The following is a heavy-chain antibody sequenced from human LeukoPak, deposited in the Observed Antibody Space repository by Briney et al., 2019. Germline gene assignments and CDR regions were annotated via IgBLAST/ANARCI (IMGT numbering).Heavy chain of an antibody. CDR3: ARDGSDNWGLFDN. V-gene: IGHV4-39*07. CDR2: HYHTGRI. D-gene: IGHD1-1*01. J-gene: IGHJ4*02. Sequence: SETLSLTCSVSGGSISGTSYCWGWIRQPPGKGPEWIGSHYHTGRIYHNPSLNSQVTISVDTSKNQFSLKLSSVTDADTAVYYCARDGSDNWGLFDNWGRGTLVTVSS. CDR1: GGSISGTSYC.